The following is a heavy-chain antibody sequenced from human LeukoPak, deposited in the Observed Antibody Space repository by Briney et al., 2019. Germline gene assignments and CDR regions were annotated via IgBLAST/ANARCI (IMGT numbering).Heavy chain of an antibody. CDR3: TVLGYFNWFSSHYLDY. D-gene: IGHD3-9*01. V-gene: IGHV3-15*01. CDR1: GFSFIEAW. CDR2: LKSKTAGGTT. Sequence: RGSLRLSCAVSGFSFIEAWLSWVRQAPGKGLDWVGRLKSKTAGGTTDYAAPVKGRFTISRDDSKNTLYMRMNSLKTEDTDVYYCTVLGYFNWFSSHYLDYWGQGTLVTVSS. J-gene: IGHJ4*02.